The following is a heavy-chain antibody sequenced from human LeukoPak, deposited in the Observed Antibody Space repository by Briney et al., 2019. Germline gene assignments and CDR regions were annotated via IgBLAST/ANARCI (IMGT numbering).Heavy chain of an antibody. D-gene: IGHD1-26*01. CDR1: GFTFSNYN. V-gene: IGHV3-21*01. J-gene: IGHJ6*03. CDR2: ITSSGTYT. Sequence: GGSLRLSCADSGFTFSNYNMNWVRQAPGKAMEWVSSITSSGTYTFYADSVKGRFTISRDNAKNSLYLQMNSLGPEDTAVYYCARDPYSGNYGTYYYYYMDVWGKGTTVTISS. CDR3: ARDPYSGNYGTYYYYYMDV.